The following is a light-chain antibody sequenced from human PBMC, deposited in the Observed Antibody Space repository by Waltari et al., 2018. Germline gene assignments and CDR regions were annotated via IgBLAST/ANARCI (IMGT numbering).Light chain of an antibody. CDR2: EVS. J-gene: IGLJ1*01. CDR3: CSYAGGGTFV. V-gene: IGLV2-23*02. Sequence: QSALTQPASVSGSPGQSITISCTGTNRDLGRYHLVSWYQQHPGKAPKFMIYEVSKRPSGVSNRFSGSKSGNTASLTISEIQAEDEADYYCCSYAGGGTFVFGTGTKVTVL. CDR1: NRDLGRYHL.